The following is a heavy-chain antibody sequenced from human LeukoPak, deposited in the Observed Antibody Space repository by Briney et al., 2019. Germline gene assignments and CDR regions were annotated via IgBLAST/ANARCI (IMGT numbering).Heavy chain of an antibody. J-gene: IGHJ3*02. CDR3: ARGSSSGYRDAFDI. CDR1: GGSISSYY. CDR2: IYYSGST. Sequence: SETLSLTCTVSGGSISSYYWSWIRQPPGKGLEWIGYIYYSGSTYYNPSLKSRVTISVDTSKNQFSLKLSSVTAADTAAYYCARGSSSGYRDAFDIWGQGTMVTVSS. V-gene: IGHV4-59*01. D-gene: IGHD3-22*01.